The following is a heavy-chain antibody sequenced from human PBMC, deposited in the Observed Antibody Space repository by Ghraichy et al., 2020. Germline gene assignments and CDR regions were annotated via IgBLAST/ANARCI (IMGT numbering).Heavy chain of an antibody. Sequence: SVKVSCKSSGYNFSRYGISWVRQAPGQRLKWMGGFIATVGTANYAQKFQGRVTITADESASTAYMVLSSLRSDDTAVYYCATTSGTYYFDFWGQGTLITVSS. V-gene: IGHV1-69*13. CDR2: FIATVGTA. D-gene: IGHD3-10*01. CDR3: ATTSGTYYFDF. J-gene: IGHJ4*02. CDR1: GYNFSRYG.